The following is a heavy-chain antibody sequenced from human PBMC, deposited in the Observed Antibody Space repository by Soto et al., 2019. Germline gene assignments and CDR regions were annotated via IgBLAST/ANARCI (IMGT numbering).Heavy chain of an antibody. CDR1: GFTFDDYA. Sequence: DVQLVESGGGLVQPGRSLRLSCAASGFTFDDYAMHWVRQAPGKGLEWVSGISWNSGSIGYADSVKGRFTISRDNAKNSLYLQMNSLRAEDTALYYCAKDSGGSRGWYDYYYMDVWGKGTTVTVSS. CDR2: ISWNSGSI. J-gene: IGHJ6*03. D-gene: IGHD6-19*01. V-gene: IGHV3-9*01. CDR3: AKDSGGSRGWYDYYYMDV.